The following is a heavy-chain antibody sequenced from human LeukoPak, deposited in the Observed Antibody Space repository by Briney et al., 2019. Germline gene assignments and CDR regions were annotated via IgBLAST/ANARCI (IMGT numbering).Heavy chain of an antibody. CDR2: ISYDGSNK. D-gene: IGHD3-22*01. CDR1: GFTFSSYA. CDR3: ARDPSSGYYYYFDY. Sequence: GGSLRLSCAASGFTFSSYAMHWVRQASGKGLEWVAVISYDGSNKYYADSVKGRFTISRDNSKNTLYLQMNSLRAEDTAVYYCARDPSSGYYYYFDYWGQGTLVTVSS. J-gene: IGHJ4*02. V-gene: IGHV3-30-3*01.